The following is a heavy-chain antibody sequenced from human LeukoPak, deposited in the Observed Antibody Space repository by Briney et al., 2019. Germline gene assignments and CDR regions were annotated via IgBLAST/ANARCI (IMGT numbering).Heavy chain of an antibody. Sequence: GASVKVSCKASGGTFSSDAISWVRQAPGQGLEWMGGIIPIFGTANYAQKSQRRVTITADESTSTAYMELSSLRSEATAVYSCARDLRGYGMDVWGQGTTVTVS. V-gene: IGHV1-69*13. CDR2: IIPIFGTA. CDR3: ARDLRGYGMDV. J-gene: IGHJ6*02. CDR1: GGTFSSDA.